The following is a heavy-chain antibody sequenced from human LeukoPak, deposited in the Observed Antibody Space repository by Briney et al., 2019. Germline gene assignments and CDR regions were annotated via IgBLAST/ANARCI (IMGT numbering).Heavy chain of an antibody. V-gene: IGHV1-8*01. CDR1: GYTFTSYD. Sequence: ASVKVSCKASGYTFTSYDINWVRQAAGQGLEWMGWMNPNRGNKDYAQKFKGRVTMNRKTSISTAYMELSSLRSEDTAVYYCASGFGGATFAWGQGTLVTVSS. D-gene: IGHD1-26*01. CDR2: MNPNRGNK. CDR3: ASGFGGATFA. J-gene: IGHJ5*02.